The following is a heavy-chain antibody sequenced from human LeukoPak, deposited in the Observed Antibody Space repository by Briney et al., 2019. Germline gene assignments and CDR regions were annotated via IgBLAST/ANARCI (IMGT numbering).Heavy chain of an antibody. D-gene: IGHD3-22*01. Sequence: PSETLSLTCAVYGGSFSGYYWSWIRQPPGKGLEWIGEINHSGSTYYNPSLKSRVTISVDTSKNQFSLKLSSVTAADTAVYYCARPYYYDSSGYYPIGWFDPWGQGTLVTVSS. V-gene: IGHV4-34*01. CDR2: INHSGST. CDR1: GGSFSGYY. CDR3: ARPYYYDSSGYYPIGWFDP. J-gene: IGHJ5*02.